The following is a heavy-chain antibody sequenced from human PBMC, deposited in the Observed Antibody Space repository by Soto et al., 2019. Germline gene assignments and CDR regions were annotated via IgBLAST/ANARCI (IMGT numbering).Heavy chain of an antibody. D-gene: IGHD3-9*01. V-gene: IGHV4-39*01. CDR3: ARRESYDILTGYYHFDY. CDR1: GGSISSSSHY. J-gene: IGHJ4*02. CDR2: VYYSGST. Sequence: SETLSLTCTVSGGSISSSSHYWGWIRQPPGKGLEWIGSVYYSGSTYYNPSLKSRVTISVDTSKNQFSLKLSSVTAADTVVYFCARRESYDILTGYYHFDYWGQGTLVTVSS.